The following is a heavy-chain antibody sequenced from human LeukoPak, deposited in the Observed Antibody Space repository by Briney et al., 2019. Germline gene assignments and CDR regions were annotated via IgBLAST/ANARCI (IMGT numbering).Heavy chain of an antibody. D-gene: IGHD2-8*01. Sequence: GASVKVCCKASGYTFTGYYMHWVRQAPGQGLEWMGWINPNSGGTNYAQKFQGRVTMTRDTSISTAYMELSRLRSDDTAVYYFARDFSVNGVMGYWGQGTLVTVSS. CDR1: GYTFTGYY. V-gene: IGHV1-2*02. CDR3: ARDFSVNGVMGY. J-gene: IGHJ4*01. CDR2: INPNSGGT.